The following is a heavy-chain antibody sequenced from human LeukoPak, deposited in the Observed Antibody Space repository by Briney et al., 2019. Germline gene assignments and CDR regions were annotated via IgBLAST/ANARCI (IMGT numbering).Heavy chain of an antibody. CDR1: GFTFHSHA. D-gene: IGHD2-21*01. Sequence: GGSLRLSCVGSGFTFHSHAMSWVRRAPEKGLEFVSGIYENGGTTYYADSVKGRFSISRDNSKNTLYLQMDSLRGEDTAVYYCAKDFRIGYSAHFDYWGQGALVTVSS. J-gene: IGHJ4*02. V-gene: IGHV3-23*01. CDR3: AKDFRIGYSAHFDY. CDR2: IYENGGTT.